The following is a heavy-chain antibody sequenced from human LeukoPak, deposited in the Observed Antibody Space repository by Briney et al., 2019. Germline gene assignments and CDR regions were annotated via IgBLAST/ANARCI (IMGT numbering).Heavy chain of an antibody. V-gene: IGHV3-11*03. J-gene: IGHJ5*02. Sequence: GGTLRLSCAASGFTFSDYYMSWIRQAQGKGLEWVSYISSSSSYTNYADSVKGRFTISRDNAKNSLYLQMNSLRAEDTAVYYCARRGEVVTAIWNWFDPWGQGTLVTVSS. D-gene: IGHD2-21*02. CDR3: ARRGEVVTAIWNWFDP. CDR1: GFTFSDYY. CDR2: ISSSSSYT.